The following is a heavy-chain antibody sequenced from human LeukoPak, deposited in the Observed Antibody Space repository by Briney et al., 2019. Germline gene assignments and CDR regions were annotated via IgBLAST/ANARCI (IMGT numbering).Heavy chain of an antibody. CDR2: ISYDGSNK. D-gene: IGHD2-2*02. Sequence: GGSLRLSCAASGFTFSSYGMHWVRQAPGKGLEWVAVISYDGSNKYYADSVKGRFTISRDNSKNTLYLQMNSLRAEDTAVYYCARGELVVPAAIRAYFDYWGQGTLVTVSS. CDR1: GFTFSSYG. CDR3: ARGELVVPAAIRAYFDY. J-gene: IGHJ4*02. V-gene: IGHV3-30*03.